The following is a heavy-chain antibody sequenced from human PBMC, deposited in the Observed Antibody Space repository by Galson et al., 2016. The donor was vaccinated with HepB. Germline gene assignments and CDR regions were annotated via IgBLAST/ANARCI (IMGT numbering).Heavy chain of an antibody. J-gene: IGHJ1*01. CDR1: GGTFSSYT. CDR3: AREATVVTRAGYFQH. D-gene: IGHD4-23*01. CDR2: IIPLFVTA. V-gene: IGHV1-69*01. Sequence: GGTFSSYTISWVRQAPGQGLEWMGGIIPLFVTANYAQNFQGRVTITADESTSTAYMELSSLRSEDTAVYYCAREATVVTRAGYFQHWGQGTLVTVSS.